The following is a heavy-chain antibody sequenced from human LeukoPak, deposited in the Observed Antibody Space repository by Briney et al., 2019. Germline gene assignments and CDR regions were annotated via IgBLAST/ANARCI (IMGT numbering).Heavy chain of an antibody. J-gene: IGHJ5*02. Sequence: SETLSLTCAVYGESFSGYYWSWIRQPPGKGLEWIGEINHSGSTNYNPSLKSRVTISVDTSKNQFSLKLSSVTAADTAVYYCARGKGNGYKKMENWFDPWGQGTLVTVSS. CDR3: ARGKGNGYKKMENWFDP. CDR1: GESFSGYY. V-gene: IGHV4-34*01. CDR2: INHSGST. D-gene: IGHD5-24*01.